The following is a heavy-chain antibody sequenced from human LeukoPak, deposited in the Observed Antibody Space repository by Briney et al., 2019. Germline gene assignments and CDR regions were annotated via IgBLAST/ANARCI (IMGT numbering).Heavy chain of an antibody. V-gene: IGHV4-61*02. D-gene: IGHD6-13*01. CDR1: GGSISSGSYY. J-gene: IGHJ4*02. CDR2: IYTSGST. Sequence: SETLSLTCTVSGGSISSGSYYWSWIRQPAGKGLEWIGRIYTSGSTNYNPSLKSRLTMSVDTSKSQFSLNLNSVTAADTAVYYCARGNSSSWPLDYWGQGTLVTVSS. CDR3: ARGNSSSWPLDY.